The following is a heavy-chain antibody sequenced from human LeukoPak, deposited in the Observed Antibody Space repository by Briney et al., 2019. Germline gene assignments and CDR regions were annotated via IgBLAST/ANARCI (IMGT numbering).Heavy chain of an antibody. D-gene: IGHD3-16*01. CDR2: IRHDGSIK. V-gene: IGHV3-30*02. CDR1: GFIFSTYG. J-gene: IGHJ4*02. CDR3: AKDSLADIDY. Sequence: GGSLRLSCAASGFIFSTYGMYWVRHAPGKGLEWVAFIRHDGSIKNYADSVKGRSTISRDNSKNTLYLQMNSLRAEDTAVYYCAKDSLADIDYWGQGTLVTVSS.